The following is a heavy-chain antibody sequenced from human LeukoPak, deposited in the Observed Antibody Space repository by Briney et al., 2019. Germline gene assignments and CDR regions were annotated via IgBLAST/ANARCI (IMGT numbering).Heavy chain of an antibody. Sequence: SETLSLTCAVSGYSISSGYYWGWIRQPPGKGLEWIGNIYHSGSTYYNPSLKSRVTISIDKSKNQFSLKLNSVTAADTAVYYCARRWGGYCSIGSCSGAFDIWGQGTTITVSS. D-gene: IGHD2-15*01. CDR3: ARRWGGYCSIGSCSGAFDI. J-gene: IGHJ3*02. CDR2: IYHSGST. V-gene: IGHV4-38-2*01. CDR1: GYSISSGYY.